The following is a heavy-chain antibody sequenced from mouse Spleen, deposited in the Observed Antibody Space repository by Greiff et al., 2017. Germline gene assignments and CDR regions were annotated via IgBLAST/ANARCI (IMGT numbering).Heavy chain of an antibody. CDR3: ARGGSYGAMDY. V-gene: IGHV3-1*01. CDR1: GYSITSGYD. D-gene: IGHD1-1*02. Sequence: EVKLVESGPGMVKPSQSLSLTCTVTGYSITSGYDWHWIRHFPGNKLEWMGYISYSGSTNYNPSLKSRISITHDTSKNHFFLKLNSVTTEDTATYYCARGGSYGAMDYWGQGTSVTVSS. J-gene: IGHJ4*01. CDR2: ISYSGST.